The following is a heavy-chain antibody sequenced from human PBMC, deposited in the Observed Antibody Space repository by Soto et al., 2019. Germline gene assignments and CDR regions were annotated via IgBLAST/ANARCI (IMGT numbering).Heavy chain of an antibody. CDR1: GGSFSGYY. D-gene: IGHD2-8*01. CDR2: INHSGST. Sequence: SETLSLTCAVYGGSFSGYYWSWIRQPPGKGLEWIGEINHSGSTNYNPSLKSRVTISVDTSKNQFSLKLSSVTAADTAVYYCAAPHCTNGVCYKYFQHWGQGTLVTVSS. V-gene: IGHV4-34*01. J-gene: IGHJ1*01. CDR3: AAPHCTNGVCYKYFQH.